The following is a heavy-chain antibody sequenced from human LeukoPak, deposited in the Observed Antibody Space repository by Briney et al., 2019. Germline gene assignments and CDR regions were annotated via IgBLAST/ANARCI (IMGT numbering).Heavy chain of an antibody. D-gene: IGHD3-22*01. CDR1: GYTFTSYA. J-gene: IGHJ5*02. Sequence: ASVKVSCKASGYTFTSYAMNWVRQAPGQGLEWMGWINTNTGNPTYAQGFTGRFVFSLDTSVSTAYLQISRLKAEDTAVYYCARARNYYYDSSGYYSNWFDPWGQGTLVTVSS. CDR3: ARARNYYYDSSGYYSNWFDP. V-gene: IGHV7-4-1*02. CDR2: INTNTGNP.